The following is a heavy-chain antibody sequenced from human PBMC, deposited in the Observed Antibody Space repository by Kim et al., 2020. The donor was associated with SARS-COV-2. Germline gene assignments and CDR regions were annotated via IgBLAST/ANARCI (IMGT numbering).Heavy chain of an antibody. CDR2: ISYDGSNK. J-gene: IGHJ3*02. CDR3: AKGGTTVVTANAFDI. D-gene: IGHD4-17*01. Sequence: GGSLRLSCAASGFTFSSYGMHWVRQAPGKGLEWVAVISYDGSNKYYADSVKGRFTISRDNSKNTLYLQMNSLRAEDTAVYYCAKGGTTVVTANAFDIWGQGTMATVSS. V-gene: IGHV3-30*18. CDR1: GFTFSSYG.